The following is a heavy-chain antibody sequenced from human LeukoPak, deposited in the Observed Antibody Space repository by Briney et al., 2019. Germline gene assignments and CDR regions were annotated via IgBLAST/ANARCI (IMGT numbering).Heavy chain of an antibody. V-gene: IGHV1-2*02. CDR2: ISPNNGGT. CDR1: GYTFTGNY. CDR3: ARDYYGSGTGYYMGV. J-gene: IGHJ6*03. Sequence: ASVKVSFKASGYTFTGNYIHWVRQAPGQGLEWMGWISPNNGGTDYAQKFQGRVIMTRDTSISTAYMELSNLRSDDTAVYYCARDYYGSGTGYYMGVWGKGTTVTVSS. D-gene: IGHD3-10*01.